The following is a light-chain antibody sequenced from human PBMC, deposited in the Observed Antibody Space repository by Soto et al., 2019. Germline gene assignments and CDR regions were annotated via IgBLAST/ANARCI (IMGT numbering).Light chain of an antibody. CDR3: CSYACRLILV. CDR1: SSDVGGYNY. CDR2: DVS. V-gene: IGLV2-11*01. Sequence: QSALTQPRSVSGSPGQAVTISCTGTSSDVGGYNYVSWYQQHPGKAPKLMIYDVSKRPSGVPDRFSGTKSGNTASLTISGLQAEDEADYYCCSYACRLILVFGGRTKLTVL. J-gene: IGLJ2*01.